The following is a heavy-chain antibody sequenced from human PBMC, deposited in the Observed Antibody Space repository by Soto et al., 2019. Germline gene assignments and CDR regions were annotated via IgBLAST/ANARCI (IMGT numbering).Heavy chain of an antibody. Sequence: QVQLVQSGTEVKKPGSSVKVSCKASGGTFRNYPINWVRQAPGQGLEWMGSIFPLTDIPDNAQNFQARLTISADKSTSTCYMELSSLTSDDTAMYFCARGPLVVLNYFESWGQGTLFAVSS. CDR2: IFPLTDIP. V-gene: IGHV1-69*02. CDR1: GGTFRNYP. J-gene: IGHJ4*02. CDR3: ARGPLVVLNYFES.